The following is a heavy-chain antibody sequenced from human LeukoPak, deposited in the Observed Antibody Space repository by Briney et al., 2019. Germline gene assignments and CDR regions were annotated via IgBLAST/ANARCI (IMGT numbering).Heavy chain of an antibody. CDR1: GFTFSSYA. Sequence: GGSLRLSCAASGFTFSSYAMHWVRKAPGKGLEYVSAISSNGGSTYYANSVKGRFTISRDNSKNTLYLQMGSLRAEDMAVYYCARVSNYSNYYNYYYYGMDVWGQGTTVTVSS. CDR3: ARVSNYSNYYNYYYYGMDV. J-gene: IGHJ6*02. CDR2: ISSNGGST. D-gene: IGHD4-11*01. V-gene: IGHV3-64*01.